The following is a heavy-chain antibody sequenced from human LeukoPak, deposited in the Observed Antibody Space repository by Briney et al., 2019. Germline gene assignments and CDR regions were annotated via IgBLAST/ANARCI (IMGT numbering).Heavy chain of an antibody. J-gene: IGHJ4*02. Sequence: ASVKVSCKASGYTFTSYYMHWVRQAPGQGLEWMGIINPSGGSTSYAQKFQGRVTMTRDTSTSTVYMELSSLRSEDTAVYYCARGLTWIQLWSRNYFDYWGQGTLVTVSS. CDR2: INPSGGST. D-gene: IGHD5-18*01. V-gene: IGHV1-46*01. CDR3: ARGLTWIQLWSRNYFDY. CDR1: GYTFTSYY.